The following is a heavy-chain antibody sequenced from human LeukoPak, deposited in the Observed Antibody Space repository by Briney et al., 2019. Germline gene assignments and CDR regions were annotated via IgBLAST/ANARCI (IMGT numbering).Heavy chain of an antibody. J-gene: IGHJ4*02. CDR1: GGSISSYY. CDR2: IYYSGST. Sequence: KPSETLSLTCTVSGGSISSYYWSWIRQPPGKGLEWIGYIYYSGSTNYNPSLKSRVTISVDTSKNQFSLKLSSVTAADTAVYYCATHMVRGAAFDYWGQGTLVTVSS. V-gene: IGHV4-59*08. CDR3: ATHMVRGAAFDY. D-gene: IGHD3-10*01.